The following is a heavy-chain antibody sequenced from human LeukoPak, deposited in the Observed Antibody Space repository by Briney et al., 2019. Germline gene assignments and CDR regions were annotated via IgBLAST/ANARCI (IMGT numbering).Heavy chain of an antibody. Sequence: SGPTLVNPTQTLTLTCTFSGFSLSTSGVGVGWIRQPPGKALDWLALLYWGDDKRYSPSLKSRLTITKDTSNNQMVLTNIHMNRLETATYYCFHRTAAGLKNWFDPWGQGTLVTVSS. J-gene: IGHJ5*02. CDR1: GFSLSTSGVG. V-gene: IGHV2-5*02. CDR2: LYWGDDK. D-gene: IGHD6-13*01. CDR3: FHRTAAGLKNWFDP.